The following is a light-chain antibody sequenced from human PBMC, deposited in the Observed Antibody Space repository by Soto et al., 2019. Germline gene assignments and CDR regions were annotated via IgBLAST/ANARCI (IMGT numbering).Light chain of an antibody. J-gene: IGLJ1*01. CDR1: SSDVGGYNY. V-gene: IGLV2-14*01. CDR2: EVS. Sequence: QSVLTQPASVSGSPGQSIAISCTGTSSDVGGYNYVSWYQQLPGKAPKLLIFEVSNRPSGVSHRFSGSKSGNTASLTISGLQAEDEADYYCSSYRTSGPFVFGTGTKVAVL. CDR3: SSYRTSGPFV.